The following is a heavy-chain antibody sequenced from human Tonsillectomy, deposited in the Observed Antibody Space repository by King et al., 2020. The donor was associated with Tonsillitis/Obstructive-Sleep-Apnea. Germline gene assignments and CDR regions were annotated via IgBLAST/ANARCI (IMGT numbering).Heavy chain of an antibody. D-gene: IGHD3-3*01. Sequence: QLQESGPGLVKPSETLSLTCTVSGGSVSSGSYYWSWIRQPPGKGLEWIGYIYYSGSTNYNPSLKSRVTISVDTSKNQFSLKLSSVTAADTAVYYCARANFPLIAYYEFGSGYYTGTDYWGPGTLVTVSS. CDR2: IYYSGST. V-gene: IGHV4-61*01. CDR1: GGSVSSGSYY. J-gene: IGHJ4*02. CDR3: ARANFPLIAYYEFGSGYYTGTDY.